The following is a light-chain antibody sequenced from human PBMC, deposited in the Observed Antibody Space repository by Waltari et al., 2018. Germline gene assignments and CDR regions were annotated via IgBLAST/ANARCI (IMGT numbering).Light chain of an antibody. CDR1: SSDVGGYNY. V-gene: IGLV2-14*01. CDR2: EVS. CDR3: SSDTSISTLV. Sequence: QSALTQPASVSGSPGQSITISCTGTSSDVGGYNYVSWYQQHPGKAPKLMIYEVSNRPSGVSNRFSGSKSGNTASLTISGLQAEDDADYYCSSDTSISTLVFGGGTKLTVL. J-gene: IGLJ2*01.